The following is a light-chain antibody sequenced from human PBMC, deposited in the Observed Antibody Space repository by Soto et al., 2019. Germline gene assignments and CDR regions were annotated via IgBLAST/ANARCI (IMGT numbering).Light chain of an antibody. CDR2: EVS. V-gene: IGLV2-14*01. CDR1: SSDVGGYRY. CDR3: SSYTSTSPCV. J-gene: IGLJ1*01. Sequence: QSALTQPASVSGSPGQSITISCTGTSSDVGGYRYVSWNQHHPGKAPKLMIYEVSNRPSGVSNRFSGSKSGNTASLTISGLQADDEADYYCSSYTSTSPCVFGTGTKLTVL.